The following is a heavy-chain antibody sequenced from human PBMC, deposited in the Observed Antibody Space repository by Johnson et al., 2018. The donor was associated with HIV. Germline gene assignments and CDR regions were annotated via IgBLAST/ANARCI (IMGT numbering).Heavy chain of an antibody. D-gene: IGHD5-12*01. CDR1: GFTSGTYW. CDR2: ISYDGTYK. J-gene: IGHJ3*02. V-gene: IGHV3-30*03. CDR3: VRVRGHSGYDIDDDAFDI. Sequence: QVQLVESGGDLVQPGGSLRLSCEATGFTSGTYWMAWVRRAPGKGLECVAVISYDGTYKYYADSVKGRFTISRDNSGNTLYLEMNSLRAEDTAVYYCVRVRGHSGYDIDDDAFDIGGQGTMVTVSS.